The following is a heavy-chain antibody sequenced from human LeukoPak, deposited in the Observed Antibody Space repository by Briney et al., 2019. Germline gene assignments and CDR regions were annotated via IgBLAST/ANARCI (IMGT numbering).Heavy chain of an antibody. Sequence: SETLSLTCTVSGGSISSGDYYWSWIRQPPGKGLEWIGYIHYSGRTYYNPSLKSRFPISVDTSKNQFPLKLSSVTAADTAVYFCARVRSDGSGTIWGQGTMVTVSS. CDR2: IHYSGRT. D-gene: IGHD3-10*01. V-gene: IGHV4-30-4*08. CDR1: GGSISSGDYY. CDR3: ARVRSDGSGTI. J-gene: IGHJ3*02.